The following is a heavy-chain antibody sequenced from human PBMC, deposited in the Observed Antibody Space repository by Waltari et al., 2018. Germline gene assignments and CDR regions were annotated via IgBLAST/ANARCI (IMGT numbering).Heavy chain of an antibody. D-gene: IGHD3-3*02. CDR2: ISYDGSNK. CDR3: ARSRSDKGFLAGYFDL. V-gene: IGHV3-30-3*01. CDR1: GFTFSSYA. Sequence: QVQLVESGGGVVQPGRSLRLSCAASGFTFSSYAMHWVRQAPGKGLEWVAVISYDGSNKDYADSVKGRFTISRDNSKNTLYLQMNSLRAEDTAVYYCARSRSDKGFLAGYFDLWGRGTLVTVSS. J-gene: IGHJ2*01.